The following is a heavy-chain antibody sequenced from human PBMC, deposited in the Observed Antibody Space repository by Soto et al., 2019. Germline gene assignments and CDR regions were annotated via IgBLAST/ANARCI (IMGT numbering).Heavy chain of an antibody. Sequence: QVQLEQSGAEVKKPGASVKVSCKASGYTFTSYGISWVRQAPGQGLEWMGWISAYNGNTNYAQKLQGRVTMTTDTSTSTAYMELRSLRSDDTAVYYCARDPLRAKYSSSWYWFDPWGQGTLVTVSS. V-gene: IGHV1-18*01. J-gene: IGHJ5*02. CDR3: ARDPLRAKYSSSWYWFDP. CDR1: GYTFTSYG. D-gene: IGHD6-13*01. CDR2: ISAYNGNT.